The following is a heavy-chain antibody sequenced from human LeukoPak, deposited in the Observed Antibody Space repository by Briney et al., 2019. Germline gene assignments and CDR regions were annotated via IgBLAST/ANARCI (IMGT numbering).Heavy chain of an antibody. CDR3: ARSSGSYSWDY. Sequence: SETLSLTCTVSGGSSSSSYYYWGWIRQPPGKGLEWIGSVYYSGSTYYTPSLKSRVTISIDTSKKQFSLDLSSVTAADTAVYYCARSSGSYSWDYWGQGTLVTVPS. V-gene: IGHV4-39*01. D-gene: IGHD1-26*01. J-gene: IGHJ4*02. CDR2: VYYSGST. CDR1: GGSSSSSYYY.